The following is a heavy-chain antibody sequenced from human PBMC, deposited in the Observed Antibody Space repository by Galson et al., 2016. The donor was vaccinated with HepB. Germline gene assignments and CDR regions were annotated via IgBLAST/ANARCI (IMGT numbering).Heavy chain of an antibody. Sequence: SETLSLTCTLSGGSISDGYWSWIRQPPGQTLQWIGHIGYSGTTDYNPSLKSRVTISVNTSKNQFSLKLNSLTPADTAVYYCAKDGPDYNSRLDPWGQGILVTVSS. V-gene: IGHV4-59*01. CDR2: IGYSGTT. J-gene: IGHJ5*01. CDR1: GGSISDGY. CDR3: AKDGPDYNSRLDP. D-gene: IGHD4-11*01.